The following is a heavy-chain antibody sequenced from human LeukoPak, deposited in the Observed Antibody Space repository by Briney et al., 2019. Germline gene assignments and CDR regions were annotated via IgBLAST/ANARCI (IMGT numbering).Heavy chain of an antibody. V-gene: IGHV4-61*01. CDR1: GGSISSSSYY. CDR2: IYYSGST. Sequence: PSETLSLTCTVSGGSISSSSYYWSWIRQPPGKGLEWIGYIYYSGSTNYNPSLKSRVTISVDTSKNQFSLKLSSVTAADTAVYYCARSPAGPLTFDYWGQGTLVTVSS. CDR3: ARSPAGPLTFDY. J-gene: IGHJ4*02. D-gene: IGHD2-2*01.